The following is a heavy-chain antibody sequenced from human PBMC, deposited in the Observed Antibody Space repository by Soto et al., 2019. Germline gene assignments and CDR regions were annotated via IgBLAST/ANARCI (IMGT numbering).Heavy chain of an antibody. D-gene: IGHD6-13*01. Sequence: SETLSLTCTVSGGSISSYYWSWIRQPPGKGLEWIGYIYYSGSTNYNPSLKSRVTISVDTSKNQFSLKLSSVTAADTAVYYCAREYSPSSLFDPWGQGTLVTVSS. V-gene: IGHV4-59*01. CDR3: AREYSPSSLFDP. CDR1: GGSISSYY. CDR2: IYYSGST. J-gene: IGHJ5*02.